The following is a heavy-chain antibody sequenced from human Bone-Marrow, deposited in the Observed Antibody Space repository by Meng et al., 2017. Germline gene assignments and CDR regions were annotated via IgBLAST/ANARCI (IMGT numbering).Heavy chain of an antibody. CDR2: ISSSSSYI. J-gene: IGHJ6*02. D-gene: IGHD1-26*01. Sequence: GESLKISCAASGFTFSSYSMNWVRQAPGKGLEWVSSISSSSSYIYYADSVKGRFTISRDNAKNSLYLQLNSLRAEDTAVYHCAIARSTYYYYGMDVWGQGTTVTVSS. CDR1: GFTFSSYS. V-gene: IGHV3-21*01. CDR3: AIARSTYYYYGMDV.